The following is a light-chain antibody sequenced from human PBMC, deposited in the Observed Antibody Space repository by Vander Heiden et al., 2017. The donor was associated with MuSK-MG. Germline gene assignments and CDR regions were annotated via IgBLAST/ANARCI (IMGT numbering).Light chain of an antibody. CDR1: QSISSY. Sequence: DIQMTQSPSSLSASVGHRVTITCRASQSISSYLNWYQQKPGKAPKLLIYAASSLQSGVPSRFSGSGSGTDFTLTISSLQPEDFATYYCQQSYSTLLITFGQGTRLEIK. V-gene: IGKV1-39*01. CDR3: QQSYSTLLIT. J-gene: IGKJ5*01. CDR2: AAS.